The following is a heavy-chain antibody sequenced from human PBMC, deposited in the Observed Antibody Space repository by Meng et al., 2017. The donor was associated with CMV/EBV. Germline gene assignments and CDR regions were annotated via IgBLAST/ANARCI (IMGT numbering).Heavy chain of an antibody. CDR2: ITSTSAFI. Sequence: FQFSSYGMSWVRQATGKGLEWLSSITSTSAFIYYADSVKGRFTISRDNAKNSLYLQMNSLRAEDTAVYYCARDYVRTAMVTRYYFDYWGQGTLVTVSS. CDR3: ARDYVRTAMVTRYYFDY. J-gene: IGHJ4*02. D-gene: IGHD4-23*01. CDR1: FQFSSYG. V-gene: IGHV3-21*01.